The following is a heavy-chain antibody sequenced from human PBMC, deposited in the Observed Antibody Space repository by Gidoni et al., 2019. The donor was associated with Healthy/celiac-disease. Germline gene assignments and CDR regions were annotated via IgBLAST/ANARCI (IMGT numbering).Heavy chain of an antibody. CDR2: ISYDGSNK. J-gene: IGHJ4*02. CDR1: GFTFSSYA. D-gene: IGHD1-26*01. CDR3: ASSGSSPGY. V-gene: IGHV3-30*01. Sequence: QVQLVESGGGVVQPGRSLRLSCAASGFTFSSYARHWVRQAPGKGPEWVAVISYDGSNKYYADSVKGRFTISRDNSKNTLYLQMNSLRAEDTAVYYCASSGSSPGYWGQGTLVTVSS.